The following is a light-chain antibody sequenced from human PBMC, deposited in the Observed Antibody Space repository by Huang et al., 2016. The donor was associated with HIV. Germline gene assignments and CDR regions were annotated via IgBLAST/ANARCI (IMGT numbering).Light chain of an antibody. CDR1: HRVSSNF. J-gene: IGKJ3*01. CDR3: QQYGGSPLFT. V-gene: IGKV3-20*01. CDR2: SAA. Sequence: EIVLTQSPDTLSLSPGERATLSCRASHRVSSNFLAWYQQKPGQSPRLLIYSAARRATGIPDRFSGSGSGTDFTLTITRLEPEDFGVYYCQQYGGSPLFTFGPGTKVDIK.